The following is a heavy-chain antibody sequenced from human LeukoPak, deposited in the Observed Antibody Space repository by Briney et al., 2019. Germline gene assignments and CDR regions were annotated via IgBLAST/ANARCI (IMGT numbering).Heavy chain of an antibody. D-gene: IGHD5-18*01. Sequence: SETLSLTCAVYGGSFSGYYWTWIRQPPGKRLEWIGEISHSGSTNYNPSLKSRVSISVDTSKSQFSLKVSSVTAADTAVYYCARRFRGTAMVTFDNWFDPCGQGTLVTVSS. CDR1: GGSFSGYY. J-gene: IGHJ5*02. CDR3: ARRFRGTAMVTFDNWFDP. CDR2: ISHSGST. V-gene: IGHV4-34*01.